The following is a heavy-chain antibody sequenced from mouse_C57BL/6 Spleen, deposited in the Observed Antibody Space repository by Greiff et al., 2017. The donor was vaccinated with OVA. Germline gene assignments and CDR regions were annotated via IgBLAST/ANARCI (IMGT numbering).Heavy chain of an antibody. CDR1: GFTFSSYA. Sequence: EVMLVESGGGLVKPGGSLKLSCAASGFTFSSYAMSWVRQTPEKRLEWVATISDGGSYTYYPDNVKGRFTISRDNAKNNLYLQMSHLKSEDTAMYYCARDEGKGWFAYWGQGTLVTVSA. J-gene: IGHJ3*01. V-gene: IGHV5-4*01. CDR3: ARDEGKGWFAY. CDR2: ISDGGSYT.